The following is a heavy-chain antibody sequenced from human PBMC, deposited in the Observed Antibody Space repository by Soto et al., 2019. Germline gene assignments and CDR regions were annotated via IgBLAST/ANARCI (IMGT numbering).Heavy chain of an antibody. J-gene: IGHJ4*02. CDR2: INPSGGST. D-gene: IGHD6-13*01. CDR3: ARRHRQQLDDDY. V-gene: IGHV1-46*01. Sequence: DSVKVSCKACGYTFTSYDMHWVRQAPGQGLEWMGIINPSGGSTSYAQKFQGRVTMTRDTSTSTVDMELSSLRSEDTAVYYCARRHRQQLDDDYWGQATLVTVSS. CDR1: GYTFTSYD.